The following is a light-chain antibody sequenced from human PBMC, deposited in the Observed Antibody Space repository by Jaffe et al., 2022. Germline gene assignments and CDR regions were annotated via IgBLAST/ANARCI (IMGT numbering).Light chain of an antibody. V-gene: IGLV6-57*02. J-gene: IGLJ3*02. CDR1: SGSVASKY. Sequence: NFMLTQPHSVSESPGKTVTISCTGSSGSVASKYVQWFQQRPGSAPTTVIYENKQRPSGVPDRFSGSIDSSSNSASLTISGLKTEDEADYYCQSYDSTNQGVFGGGTKLTVL. CDR3: QSYDSTNQGV. CDR2: ENK.